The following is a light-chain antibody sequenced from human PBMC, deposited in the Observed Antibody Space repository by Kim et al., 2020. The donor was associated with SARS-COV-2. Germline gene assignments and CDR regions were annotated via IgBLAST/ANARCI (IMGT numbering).Light chain of an antibody. CDR3: QQYGSSPLT. CDR2: GAS. J-gene: IGKJ1*01. CDR1: QSVRSNY. Sequence: SPGERAPLSCRASQSVRSNYLAWYQQKPGQAPRLLIYGASRGATGIPDRFSGSGSGTDFTLTISRLEPEDFAVYYCQQYGSSPLTFGQGTKVEIK. V-gene: IGKV3-20*01.